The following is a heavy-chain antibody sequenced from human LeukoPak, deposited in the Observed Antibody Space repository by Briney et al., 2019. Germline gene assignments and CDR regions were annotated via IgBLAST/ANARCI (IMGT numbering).Heavy chain of an antibody. D-gene: IGHD2-15*01. V-gene: IGHV1-69*01. CDR2: NIPIFGTA. CDR1: GGTFSSYA. CDR3: AREGDCSGGSCPYWYFDL. Sequence: ASVKVSCKASGGTFSSYAIGWVREAPGQGLEWMGGNIPIFGTANYAQKFQGRVTITADESTSTAYMELSSLRSEDTAVYYCAREGDCSGGSCPYWYFDLWGRGTLVTVSS. J-gene: IGHJ2*01.